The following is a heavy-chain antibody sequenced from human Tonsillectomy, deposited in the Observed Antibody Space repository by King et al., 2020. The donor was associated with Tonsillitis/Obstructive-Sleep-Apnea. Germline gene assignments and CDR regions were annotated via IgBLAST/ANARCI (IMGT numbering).Heavy chain of an antibody. V-gene: IGHV3-21*01. J-gene: IGHJ5*01. Sequence: VQLVESGGGLVKPGGSLRLSCAASGFTFSSYSFNWVRQAPGKGLEWVSSITSGRSSYIYYADSVKGRFTISRDNAKNSLFLQMTSLRAEDTAVYYCARENNYYDSSAPFPLDSWGQGTLVTVSS. CDR2: ITSGRSSYI. CDR1: GFTFSSYS. CDR3: ARENNYYDSSAPFPLDS. D-gene: IGHD3-22*01.